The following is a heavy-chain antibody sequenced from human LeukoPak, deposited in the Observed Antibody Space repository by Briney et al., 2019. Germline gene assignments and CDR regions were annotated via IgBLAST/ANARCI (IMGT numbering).Heavy chain of an antibody. CDR2: IYSGGST. CDR3: ARDGYYDSSGYHEGTDY. Sequence: GGSLRLSCAASGFTVSSNYMSWVRQAPGKGLECVSVIYSGGSTYYADSVKGRFTISRDNSKNTLYLQMNSLRAEDTAVYYCARDGYYDSSGYHEGTDYWGQGTLVTVSS. D-gene: IGHD3-22*01. CDR1: GFTVSSNY. J-gene: IGHJ4*02. V-gene: IGHV3-53*01.